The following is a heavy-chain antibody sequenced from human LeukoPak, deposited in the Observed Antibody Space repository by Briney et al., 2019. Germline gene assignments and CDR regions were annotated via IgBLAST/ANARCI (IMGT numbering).Heavy chain of an antibody. CDR3: AKVPTSGTYYYFDY. J-gene: IGHJ4*02. CDR1: GFTFSSYA. CDR2: LNAGGGYT. Sequence: GGSLRLSCAASGFTFSSYAMSWVRQAPGKGLEWVSALNAGGGYTYYVDSVRGRFTISSDNSKNTLYLQMNSLGAEDTAVYYCAKVPTSGTYYYFDYWGQGALVTVSS. V-gene: IGHV3-23*01. D-gene: IGHD1-26*01.